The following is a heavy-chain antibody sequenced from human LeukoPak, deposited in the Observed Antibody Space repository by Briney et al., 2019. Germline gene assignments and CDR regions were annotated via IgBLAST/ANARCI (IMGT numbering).Heavy chain of an antibody. D-gene: IGHD3-10*02. CDR3: AELGITMIGGV. J-gene: IGHJ6*04. CDR2: ISSSSSYI. V-gene: IGHV3-21*01. CDR1: GFTFSSYS. Sequence: AGGSLRLSCAASGFTFSSYSMNWVRQAPGKGLEWVSSISSSSSYIYYADSVKGRFTNSRDNSKNTLYLQMNSLRAEDTAVYYCAELGITMIGGVWGKGTTVTISS.